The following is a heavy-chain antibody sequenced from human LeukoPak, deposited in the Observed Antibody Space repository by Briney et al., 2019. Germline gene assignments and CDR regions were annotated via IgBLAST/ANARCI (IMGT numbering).Heavy chain of an antibody. J-gene: IGHJ4*02. D-gene: IGHD4-17*01. CDR3: AAAVTTGRAEHY. CDR2: ISKSGNNT. V-gene: IGHV3-23*05. CDR1: GFTVSSYA. Sequence: GGSLRLSCAASGFTVSSYAMTWVRQAPGKGLEWVSGISKSGNNTYYADSVAGRLTISRDNSKNTLYLQMNSLRADDTAVYYCAAAVTTGRAEHYWGQGTLVTVSS.